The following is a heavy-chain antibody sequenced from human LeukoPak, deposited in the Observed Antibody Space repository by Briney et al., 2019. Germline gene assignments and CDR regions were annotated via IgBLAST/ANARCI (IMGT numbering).Heavy chain of an antibody. J-gene: IGHJ4*02. Sequence: GGSLRLSCVASGFTFNSYSMNWVRRTPGKGLEWVSYIAATTGIITYSDSVKGRCTVSRDNAENSVYLQMTSLRAEDTAVYYCARVGLGLFAPDYWGQGTLVSVSS. CDR2: IAATTGII. CDR3: ARVGLGLFAPDY. D-gene: IGHD3-10*02. CDR1: GFTFNSYS. V-gene: IGHV3-48*01.